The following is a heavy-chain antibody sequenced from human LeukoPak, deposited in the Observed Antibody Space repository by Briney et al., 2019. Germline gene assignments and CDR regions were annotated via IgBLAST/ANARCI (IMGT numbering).Heavy chain of an antibody. CDR1: GFTFTTSA. V-gene: IGHV3-23*01. D-gene: IGHD2-8*01. J-gene: IGHJ6*02. Sequence: GGSLRLSCAASGFTFTTSAMNWVRQAPGKGPEWVSGISGSGESTYYADSVKGRFTISRDNSKNMVFLQMNSLGAADTAVYSCARGKRGVYYYYGMDVWGQGTTVTVSS. CDR2: ISGSGEST. CDR3: ARGKRGVYYYYGMDV.